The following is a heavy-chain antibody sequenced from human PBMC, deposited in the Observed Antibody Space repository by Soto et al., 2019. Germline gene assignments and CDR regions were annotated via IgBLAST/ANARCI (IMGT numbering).Heavy chain of an antibody. D-gene: IGHD1-1*01. Sequence: CETLPLTWTVSGGSISSYYWSWIRQPPGKGLEWIGYIYYSGSTNYNPSLKSRVTISVDTSKNQFSLKLSSVTAAATAGYYCARGYRGRGTNYYYGMEVCGKGTTLSVSA. CDR2: IYYSGST. V-gene: IGHV4-59*01. CDR3: ARGYRGRGTNYYYGMEV. CDR1: GGSISSYY. J-gene: IGHJ6*04.